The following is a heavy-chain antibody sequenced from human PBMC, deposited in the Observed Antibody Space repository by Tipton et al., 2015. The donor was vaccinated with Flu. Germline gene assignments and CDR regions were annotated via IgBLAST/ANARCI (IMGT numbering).Heavy chain of an antibody. CDR3: ARHGKDTGDYLASFDI. V-gene: IGHV4-59*08. CDR2: SSGSSGHT. Sequence: TLSLTCTVSGGSISDYYWSWIRQPPGKGLVWIAYSSGSSGHTNYYPSLKSRGTISVDTSKNQFSLKLSSVTAADTAVYYCARHGKDTGDYLASFDIWGQGTMVTVSS. J-gene: IGHJ3*02. CDR1: GGSISDYY. D-gene: IGHD7-27*01.